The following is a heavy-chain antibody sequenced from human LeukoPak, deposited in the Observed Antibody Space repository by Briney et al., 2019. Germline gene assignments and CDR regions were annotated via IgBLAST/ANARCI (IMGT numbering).Heavy chain of an antibody. J-gene: IGHJ6*03. CDR3: ARASDSSSWYYYYYYYYMDV. Sequence: PSETLSLTCAVYGGSFSGYYWSWIRQPPGKGLEWIGEINHSGSTNYNPSLKSRVTISVDTSKNQFSLKLSSVTAADTAVYYCARASDSSSWYYYYYYYYMDVWGKGTTVTVSS. D-gene: IGHD6-13*01. CDR1: GGSFSGYY. CDR2: INHSGST. V-gene: IGHV4-34*01.